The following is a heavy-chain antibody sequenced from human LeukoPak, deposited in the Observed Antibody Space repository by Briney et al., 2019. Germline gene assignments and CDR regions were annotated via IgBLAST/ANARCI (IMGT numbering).Heavy chain of an antibody. J-gene: IGHJ4*02. V-gene: IGHV1-2*02. CDR1: GYTFTGYY. CDR2: INPNSGGT. D-gene: IGHD3-22*01. Sequence: ASVKVSRKASGYTFTGYYMHWVRQAPGQGLEWMGWINPNSGGTNYAQKFQGRVTMTRDTSISTAYMELSRLRSDDTAVYYCARARYDSSGYYGYWGQGTLVTVSS. CDR3: ARARYDSSGYYGY.